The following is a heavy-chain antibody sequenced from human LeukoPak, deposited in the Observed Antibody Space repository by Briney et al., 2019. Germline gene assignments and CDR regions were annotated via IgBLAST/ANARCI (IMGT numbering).Heavy chain of an antibody. CDR3: ARRMEGDYGNWFDS. J-gene: IGHJ5*01. D-gene: IGHD4-17*01. Sequence: SETLSLTCTVSGGAISSYYWNWIRQPPGKGLEWIGSIFYSESTNYNPSLKSRVTMSVDTSKHEFSLKLSSVTAADTAVYYCARRMEGDYGNWFDSWGQGTLVTVSS. V-gene: IGHV4-59*08. CDR1: GGAISSYY. CDR2: IFYSEST.